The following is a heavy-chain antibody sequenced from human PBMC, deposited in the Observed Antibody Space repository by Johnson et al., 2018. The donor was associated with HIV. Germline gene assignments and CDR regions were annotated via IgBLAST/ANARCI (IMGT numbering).Heavy chain of an antibody. J-gene: IGHJ3*02. CDR1: GFTFSSYA. CDR3: ARVRYYDILTGPDAFDI. V-gene: IGHV3-23*04. Sequence: EVQLVESGGGLVQPGGSLRLSCAASGFTFSSYAMSWVRQAPGKGLEWVSAISGSGGSTYYADSVKGRFTISRDNAKNSLYLQMNSLRAEDTALYYCARVRYYDILTGPDAFDIWGQGTMVTVSS. CDR2: ISGSGGST. D-gene: IGHD3-9*01.